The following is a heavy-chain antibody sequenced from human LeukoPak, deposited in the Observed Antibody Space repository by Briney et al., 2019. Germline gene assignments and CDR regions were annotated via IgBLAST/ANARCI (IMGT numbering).Heavy chain of an antibody. CDR2: TYYRSKWYN. CDR1: GDSVSSTSAA. V-gene: IGHV6-1*01. CDR3: AREGFMDTADAFDI. J-gene: IGHJ3*02. D-gene: IGHD5-18*01. Sequence: SQTLSLTCDLSGDSVSSTSAAWNCIRQAPSRGLEWLGRTYYRSKWYNDYAVSVKSRITINPDTSKNQISLPLNPVTPEDTAVYYCAREGFMDTADAFDIWGQGTMVTVSS.